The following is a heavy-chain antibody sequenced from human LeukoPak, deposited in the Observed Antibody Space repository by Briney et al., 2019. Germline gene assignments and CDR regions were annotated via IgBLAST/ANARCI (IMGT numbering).Heavy chain of an antibody. J-gene: IGHJ4*02. V-gene: IGHV4-30-4*01. Sequence: SQTLSLTCTVSGGSISSGDYYWSWIRQPPGKCLGWIGYIYYSGDTYYNPSLKSRVTISVDTSKNQFSLKLSSVTAADTGVYYCARARAVGSCYYDYWGQGTLVPVSS. CDR3: ARARAVGSCYYDY. CDR2: IYYSGDT. D-gene: IGHD2-15*01. CDR1: GGSISSGDYY.